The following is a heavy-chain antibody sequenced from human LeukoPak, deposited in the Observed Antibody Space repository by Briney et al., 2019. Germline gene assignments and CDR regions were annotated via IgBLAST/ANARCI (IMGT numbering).Heavy chain of an antibody. CDR2: INPSGGST. CDR3: ARDRGYGDPWAFEFDY. CDR1: GYTFTGYY. J-gene: IGHJ4*02. Sequence: ASVKVSCKASGYTFTGYYMHWVRQAPGQGLEWMGIINPSGGSTSYAQKFQGRVTMTRDTSTSTVYMELSSLRSEDTAVYYCARDRGYGDPWAFEFDYWGQGTLVTVSS. D-gene: IGHD4-17*01. V-gene: IGHV1-46*01.